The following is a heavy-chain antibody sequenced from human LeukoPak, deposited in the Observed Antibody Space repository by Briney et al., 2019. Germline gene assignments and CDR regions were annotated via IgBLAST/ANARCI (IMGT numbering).Heavy chain of an antibody. Sequence: PGGSLRLSCAASGFTLSSYAMHWVRQAPGKGLEWVAVISYDGSNKYYADSVKGRFTISRDNSKNTLYLQMNSLRAEDTAVYYCAGAIVVVPAASLDYWGQGTLVTVSS. CDR1: GFTLSSYA. D-gene: IGHD2-2*01. J-gene: IGHJ4*02. V-gene: IGHV3-30-3*01. CDR3: AGAIVVVPAASLDY. CDR2: ISYDGSNK.